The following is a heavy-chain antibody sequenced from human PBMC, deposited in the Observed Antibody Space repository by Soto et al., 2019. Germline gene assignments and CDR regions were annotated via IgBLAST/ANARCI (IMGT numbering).Heavy chain of an antibody. CDR3: ARDRPRENYGGNYYYDMDV. J-gene: IGHJ6*02. CDR2: IIPIFGTA. CDR1: GGTFSTYA. V-gene: IGHV1-69*12. Sequence: QVQLVQSGAEVKKPGSSVKVSCKASGGTFSTYAISWVRQAPGQGLEWMGGIIPIFGTADYAQKFQGRVTITADXSXXXAXXERSSLRSEDTAVYYCARDRPRENYGGNYYYDMDVWGQGTTVTVSS. D-gene: IGHD4-17*01.